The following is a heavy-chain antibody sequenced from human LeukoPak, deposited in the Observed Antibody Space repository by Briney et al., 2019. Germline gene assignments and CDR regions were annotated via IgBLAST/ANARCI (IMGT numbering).Heavy chain of an antibody. D-gene: IGHD4-11*01. Sequence: PSETLSLTCTVSGGSISSGSYYWSWIRQPAGKGLEWIGRIYTSGSTNYNPSLKSRVTISVDTSKNQFSLKLSSVTAADTALYYCASLQKPGWFDPWGQGTLVTVSS. J-gene: IGHJ5*02. CDR1: GGSISSGSYY. CDR3: ASLQKPGWFDP. V-gene: IGHV4-61*02. CDR2: IYTSGST.